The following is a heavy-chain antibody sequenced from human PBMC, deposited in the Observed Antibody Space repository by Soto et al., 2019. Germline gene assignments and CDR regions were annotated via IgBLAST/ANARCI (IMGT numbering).Heavy chain of an antibody. V-gene: IGHV3-15*07. Sequence: EAQLVESGGGVVKPGGSLRLSCAASGFTFSNVWMHWVRQTPGKGLDWVARIKSKSDGETTDYASLVKGRFSISMDNSKHTLYLQMHSLKPDDTAVYYCTPLALTYVSGWDAFSVWGQGTLVTVSS. D-gene: IGHD6-19*01. CDR3: TPLALTYVSGWDAFSV. CDR2: IKSKSDGETT. CDR1: GFTFSNVW. J-gene: IGHJ4*02.